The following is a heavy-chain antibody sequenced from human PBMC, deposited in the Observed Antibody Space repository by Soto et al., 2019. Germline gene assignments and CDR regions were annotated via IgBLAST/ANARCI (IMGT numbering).Heavy chain of an antibody. CDR2: INTRGGTT. J-gene: IGHJ5*02. CDR3: ARGRPGGGIKRSWFDP. D-gene: IGHD2-15*01. V-gene: IGHV1-46*01. Sequence: QVQLVQSGAEVRKPGASVRLSCKASGYTLTRFYLHWVRQAPGQGLEWMGIINTRGGTTAYAQKFRGRLTVTRDTSTSTVYMELSSLTSEDTAVYYCARGRPGGGIKRSWFDPWGQGTLVSVST. CDR1: GYTLTRFY.